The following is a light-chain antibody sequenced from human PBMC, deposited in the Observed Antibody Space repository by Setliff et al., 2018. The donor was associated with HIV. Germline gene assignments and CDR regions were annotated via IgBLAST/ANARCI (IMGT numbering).Light chain of an antibody. V-gene: IGLV2-8*01. CDR2: EVS. CDR3: SSYAGSNNYG. Sequence: QSVLTQAPSASGSPGQSVTISCTGTSSDVGAYYSVSWYQQHPGKAPKLIIYEVSKRPSGAPDRFSGSESGNTASLTVSGLQTEDEADYYCSSYAGSNNYGVGTGTKVTVL. CDR1: SSDVGAYYS. J-gene: IGLJ1*01.